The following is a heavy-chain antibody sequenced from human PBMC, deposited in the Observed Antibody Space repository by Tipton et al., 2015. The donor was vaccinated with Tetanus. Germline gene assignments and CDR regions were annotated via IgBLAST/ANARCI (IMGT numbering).Heavy chain of an antibody. D-gene: IGHD6-13*01. J-gene: IGHJ6*02. CDR3: ARRAAAPLYYYYYYGMDV. CDR1: GGSISSYY. CDR2: IYYSGST. Sequence: TLSLTCTVSGGSISSYYWSWIRQPPGKGLEWIGYIYYSGSTNYNPSLKSRVTISVDTSKNQFSLKLSSVTAADTAVYYCARRAAAPLYYYYYYGMDVWGQGTTVTVSS. V-gene: IGHV4-59*01.